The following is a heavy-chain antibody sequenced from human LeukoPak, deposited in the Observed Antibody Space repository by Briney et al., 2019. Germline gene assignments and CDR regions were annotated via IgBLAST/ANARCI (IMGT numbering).Heavy chain of an antibody. CDR1: GYTFTSYG. Sequence: ASVKVSCKASGYTFTSYGISWVRQAPGQGLEWMGWISAYNGNTNYAQKLQGRVTMTTDTSTSTAYMELRGLRSDDTAVYYCARVSLEWLFGDWFDPWGQGTLVTVSS. V-gene: IGHV1-18*01. CDR2: ISAYNGNT. D-gene: IGHD3-3*01. CDR3: ARVSLEWLFGDWFDP. J-gene: IGHJ5*02.